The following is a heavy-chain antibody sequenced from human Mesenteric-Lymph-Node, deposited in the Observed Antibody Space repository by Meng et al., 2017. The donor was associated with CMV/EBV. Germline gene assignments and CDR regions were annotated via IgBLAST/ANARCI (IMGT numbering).Heavy chain of an antibody. D-gene: IGHD6-13*01. CDR1: GGTFSSYT. Sequence: QVQLVQSGAEVKTPGSSVKVPCKASGGTFSSYTISWVRQAPGQELEWMGRIIPILGIANYAQKFQGRVTITADKSTSTAYMELSSLRSEDTAVYYCAGGIAAAGSRWFDPWGQGTLVTVSS. CDR2: IIPILGIA. J-gene: IGHJ5*02. V-gene: IGHV1-69*02. CDR3: AGGIAAAGSRWFDP.